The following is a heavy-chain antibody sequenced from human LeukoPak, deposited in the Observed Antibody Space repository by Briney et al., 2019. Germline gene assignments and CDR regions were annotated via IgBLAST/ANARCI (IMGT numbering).Heavy chain of an antibody. J-gene: IGHJ4*02. CDR1: GFTFDDYA. CDR2: ISWNSDSI. V-gene: IGHV3-9*03. CDR3: AKASGHWIMNGDPFDY. D-gene: IGHD4-17*01. Sequence: PGRSLRLSCAASGFTFDDYAMHWVRQAPGKGLEWVSGISWNSDSIGYADSVKGRFTISKDNAKNSLYLQMNSLRAEDMALYCCAKASGHWIMNGDPFDYWGQGTLVTVSS.